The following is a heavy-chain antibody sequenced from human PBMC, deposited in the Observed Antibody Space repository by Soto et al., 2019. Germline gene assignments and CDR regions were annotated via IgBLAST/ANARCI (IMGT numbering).Heavy chain of an antibody. D-gene: IGHD3-22*01. J-gene: IGHJ4*02. CDR2: IIPIFGTA. Sequence: QVHLVQSGAEVKKPGSSVKVSCKTSGGTFSSYAVSWVRQAPGQGLEWMGEIIPIFGTANSAQKFQGRVTLSADEYTSKAYMEVHSLRSEDTAIYYCARRTRLDYYDRSGPLYSCGQGTLVTVSS. V-gene: IGHV1-69*01. CDR3: ARRTRLDYYDRSGPLYS. CDR1: GGTFSSYA.